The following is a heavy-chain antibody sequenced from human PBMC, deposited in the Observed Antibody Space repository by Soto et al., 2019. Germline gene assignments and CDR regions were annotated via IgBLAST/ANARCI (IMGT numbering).Heavy chain of an antibody. J-gene: IGHJ6*02. V-gene: IGHV4-4*02. CDR1: GGSISSNNW. D-gene: IGHD3-10*01. CDR2: IYHSGRN. Sequence: SETLSLTCTVSGGSISSNNWWSWLRQPPGKGLEWIGEIYHSGRNDYNPSLKSRVTISVDKSNNQFSLKLYSMTAADTAVYYCAAVDFYYGSGSRVGMDVWGQGTTVTVSS. CDR3: AAVDFYYGSGSRVGMDV.